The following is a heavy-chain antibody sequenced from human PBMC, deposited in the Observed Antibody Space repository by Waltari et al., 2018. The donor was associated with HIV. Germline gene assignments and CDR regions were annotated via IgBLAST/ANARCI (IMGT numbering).Heavy chain of an antibody. CDR2: IKQDGSEK. CDR1: GFTFSRYW. D-gene: IGHD4-17*01. V-gene: IGHV3-7*01. CDR3: ARGHPTVTTGDFDY. J-gene: IGHJ4*02. Sequence: EVQLVASGGGLVQPGGSLRLSCAASGFTFSRYWMSWFRQAPGKGLEWVANIKQDGSEKYYVDSVKGRLTISRDNAKNSLYLQMNSLRAEDTAVYYCARGHPTVTTGDFDYWGQGTLVTVSS.